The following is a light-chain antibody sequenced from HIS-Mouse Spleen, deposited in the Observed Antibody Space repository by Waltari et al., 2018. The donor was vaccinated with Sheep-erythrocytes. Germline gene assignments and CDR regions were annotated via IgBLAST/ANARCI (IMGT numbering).Light chain of an antibody. CDR3: SSYAGSNNWV. CDR2: EVS. Sequence: QSALTQPPSASGSPVQSVTIPCPGPSRDVGGYNYVSWYQQHPGKAPKLMIYEVSKRPSGVPDRFSGSKSGNTASLTVSGLQAEDEADYYCSSYAGSNNWVFGGGTKLTVL. CDR1: SRDVGGYNY. V-gene: IGLV2-8*01. J-gene: IGLJ3*02.